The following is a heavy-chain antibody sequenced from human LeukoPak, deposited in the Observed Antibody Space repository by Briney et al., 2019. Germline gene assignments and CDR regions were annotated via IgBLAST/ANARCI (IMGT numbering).Heavy chain of an antibody. CDR3: SRGSGKFGLVTVLSS. V-gene: IGHV3-30*04. CDR2: IAYDGSNK. CDR1: GFTFSDYA. J-gene: IGHJ5*02. Sequence: GGSLRLSCAASGFTFSDYAMHWVRQAPGKGLEWVAIIAYDGSNKYYADSVTGRFTISRDNSKNTLYLQMNSLGSQDTAVYWCSRGSGKFGLVTVLSSWGQGTLVTVSS. D-gene: IGHD2-21*02.